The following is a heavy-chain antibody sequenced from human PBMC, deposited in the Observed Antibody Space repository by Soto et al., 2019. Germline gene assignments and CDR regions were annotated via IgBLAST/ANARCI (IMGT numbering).Heavy chain of an antibody. CDR2: IIPIFGTA. J-gene: IGHJ4*02. D-gene: IGHD5-18*01. V-gene: IGHV1-69*13. CDR1: GGTFSSYA. Sequence: ASVKVSCKASGGTFSSYAISWVRQAPGQGLEWMGGIIPIFGTANYAQKFQGRVTITADESTSTAYMELSSLRSEDTAVCYCARDTIRGYSYGLFDYWGQGTLVTVSS. CDR3: ARDTIRGYSYGLFDY.